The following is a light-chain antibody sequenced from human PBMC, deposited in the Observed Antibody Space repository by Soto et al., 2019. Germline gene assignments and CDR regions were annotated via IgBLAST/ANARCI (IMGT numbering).Light chain of an antibody. CDR1: QYINTR. J-gene: IGKJ1*01. CDR2: QTS. V-gene: IGKV3-11*01. Sequence: ELVLTQSPATLSSFPGDRVTLSCRASQYINTRLAWYQHRPGQAPRLLIYQTSIRAAGIPARFSASGSGTDFTLTISDVQPEDFALYYCHQRQSWPRTFGQGTKPDIK. CDR3: HQRQSWPRT.